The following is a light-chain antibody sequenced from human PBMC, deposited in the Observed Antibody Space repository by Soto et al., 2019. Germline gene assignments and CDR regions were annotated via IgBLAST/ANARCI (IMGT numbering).Light chain of an antibody. CDR1: QRVNANH. CDR3: QQYGSSPRT. V-gene: IGKV3-20*01. Sequence: EIVLTQSPGTLSLSPGERATLSCRASQRVNANHLGWYRQNPGQAPRLLIYDASKRPGGIPDRVSGSGSGTDFTLTISRLEPEDFAVYYCQQYGSSPRTFGQGTKLEIK. CDR2: DAS. J-gene: IGKJ2*01.